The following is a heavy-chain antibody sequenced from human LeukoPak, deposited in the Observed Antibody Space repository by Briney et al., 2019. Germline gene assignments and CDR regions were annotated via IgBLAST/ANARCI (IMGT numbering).Heavy chain of an antibody. V-gene: IGHV1-2*02. Sequence: ASVKVSCKASGYTFTGYYMHWVRPAPGQGLEWMGWINPNSGGTNYAQKFQGRVTMTRDTSISTAYMELSRVRSAGTAVYYCARDDLRLPGYYWGQGTLVTVSS. J-gene: IGHJ4*02. D-gene: IGHD5-12*01. CDR3: ARDDLRLPGYY. CDR2: INPNSGGT. CDR1: GYTFTGYY.